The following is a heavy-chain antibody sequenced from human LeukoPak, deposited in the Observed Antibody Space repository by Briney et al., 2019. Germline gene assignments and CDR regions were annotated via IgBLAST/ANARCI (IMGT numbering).Heavy chain of an antibody. CDR2: ISGSGGST. D-gene: IGHD1-26*01. CDR3: AKDVVGAINYFDY. J-gene: IGHJ4*02. V-gene: IGHV3-23*01. CDR1: GFTFNTYA. Sequence: GGSLRLSCAASGFTFNTYAMHWVRQAPGKGLEWVSAISGSGGSTYYADSVKGRFTISRDNSKNTLYLQMNSLRAEDTAVYYCAKDVVGAINYFDYWGQGTLVTVSS.